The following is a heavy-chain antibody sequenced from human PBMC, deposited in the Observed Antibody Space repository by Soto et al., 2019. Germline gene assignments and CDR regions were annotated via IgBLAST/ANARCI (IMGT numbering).Heavy chain of an antibody. Sequence: QVQLVQSGAEVKKPGASVKVSCKASGYTFSNFAMHWVRQAPGQRLEWMGWINPDNGNTKYSQTFEGRVTITRDTSASTAYMALSSLRSEDSAVYYCARAVARGVKTIYYYYGMDVWGQGTTVTVSS. CDR3: ARAVARGVKTIYYYYGMDV. J-gene: IGHJ6*02. CDR1: GYTFSNFA. D-gene: IGHD3-10*01. V-gene: IGHV1-3*01. CDR2: INPDNGNT.